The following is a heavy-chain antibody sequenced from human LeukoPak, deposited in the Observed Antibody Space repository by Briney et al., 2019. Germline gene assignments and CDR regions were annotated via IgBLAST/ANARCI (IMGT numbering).Heavy chain of an antibody. V-gene: IGHV1-18*01. J-gene: IGHJ5*02. D-gene: IGHD3-9*01. Sequence: ASVKVSCKASGYTFTSYGISWVRQAPGQGLEWMGRISAYNGNTNYAQKLQGRVTMTTDTSTSTAYMELRSLRSDDTAVYYCARASTGYYNGVPWGQGTLVTVSS. CDR3: ARASTGYYNGVP. CDR1: GYTFTSYG. CDR2: ISAYNGNT.